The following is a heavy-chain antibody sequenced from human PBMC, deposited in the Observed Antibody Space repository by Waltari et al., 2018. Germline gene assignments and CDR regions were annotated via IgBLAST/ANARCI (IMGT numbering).Heavy chain of an antibody. Sequence: QVQLQESGPGLVKPSETLSLTCTVSGGSISSYYWSWIRQPPGKGLEWIGYIYYSGSTNYNPSLKGRVTIPVDTSKNQFSLKLSSVTAADTAVYYCARVRYCSSTSCDWFDPWGQGTLVTVSS. V-gene: IGHV4-59*12. D-gene: IGHD2-2*01. CDR1: GGSISSYY. J-gene: IGHJ5*02. CDR2: IYYSGST. CDR3: ARVRYCSSTSCDWFDP.